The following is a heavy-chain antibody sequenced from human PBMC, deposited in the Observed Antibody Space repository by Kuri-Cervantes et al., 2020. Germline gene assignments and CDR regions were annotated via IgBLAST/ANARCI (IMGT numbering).Heavy chain of an antibody. CDR3: ARLGITIFGVVMGHGTARYYYGMDV. V-gene: IGHV3-48*04. CDR1: GFTFSSYW. Sequence: LSLTCAASGFTFSSYWMSWVRQAPGKGLEWVSYISSSSTIYYADSVKGRFTISRDNAKNSLYLQMNSLRAEDTAVYYCARLGITIFGVVMGHGTARYYYGMDVWGQGTTVTVSS. J-gene: IGHJ6*02. D-gene: IGHD3-3*01. CDR2: ISSSSTI.